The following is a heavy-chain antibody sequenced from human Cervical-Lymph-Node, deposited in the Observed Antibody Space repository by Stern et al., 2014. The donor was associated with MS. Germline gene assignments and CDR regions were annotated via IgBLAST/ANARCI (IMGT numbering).Heavy chain of an antibody. CDR3: AKALRSLSTMIVVAA. V-gene: IGHV3-23*04. Sequence: EAQLVESGGGLVQPGGTLSLSCAASGFTFSSHAMRWVTQAPWKGLEWASAISGSGGSTYYADSVKGRFTISRDNSKNTLYLQMNSLRAEDTAVYYCAKALRSLSTMIVVAAWGQGTLVTVSS. J-gene: IGHJ4*02. D-gene: IGHD3-22*01. CDR2: ISGSGGST. CDR1: GFTFSSHA.